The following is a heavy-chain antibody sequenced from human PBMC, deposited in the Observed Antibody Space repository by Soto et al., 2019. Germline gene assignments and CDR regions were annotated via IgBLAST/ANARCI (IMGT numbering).Heavy chain of an antibody. J-gene: IGHJ5*01. CDR3: ARGGYWRFDS. V-gene: IGHV4-4*02. CDR1: GASISSNDN. Sequence: QMQLQESGPRLVKPSETLSLACVVSGASISSNDNWTWRRQPPGKGLEWIGEVSRSGSANYNPSLKNRVTLSVDKSKNHFSLEVTSVTAADTAIYFCARGGYWRFDSWGQGTLVTVS. D-gene: IGHD1-1*01. CDR2: VSRSGSA.